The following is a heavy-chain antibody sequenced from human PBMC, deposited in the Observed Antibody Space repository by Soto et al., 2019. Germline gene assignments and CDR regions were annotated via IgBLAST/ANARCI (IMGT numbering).Heavy chain of an antibody. CDR1: GFTFSSYA. CDR3: AKDQVGDSSGYELDY. D-gene: IGHD3-22*01. CDR2: ISGSGGST. Sequence: EVQLLESGGGLVQPGGSLRLSCAASGFTFSSYAMSWVRQAPGKGLEWVSAISGSGGSTYYADSVKGRFTISRDNSKNRLYLQMNSLRAEDTAVYYCAKDQVGDSSGYELDYWGQGTLVTVSS. J-gene: IGHJ4*02. V-gene: IGHV3-23*01.